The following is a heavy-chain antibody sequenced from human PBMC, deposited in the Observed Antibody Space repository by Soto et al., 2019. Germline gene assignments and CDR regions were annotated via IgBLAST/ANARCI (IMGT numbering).Heavy chain of an antibody. J-gene: IGHJ6*02. CDR2: IYYSGST. D-gene: IGHD3-3*01. CDR1: GGSISSSSYY. Sequence: PSETLSLTCTVSGGSISSSSYYWGWIRQPPGKGLEWIGSIYYSGSTYYNPSLKSRVTISVDTSKNQFSLKLSSVTAADTAVYYFARPSVYYDFWSGYLGGMDVWGQGTTVTVSS. CDR3: ARPSVYYDFWSGYLGGMDV. V-gene: IGHV4-39*01.